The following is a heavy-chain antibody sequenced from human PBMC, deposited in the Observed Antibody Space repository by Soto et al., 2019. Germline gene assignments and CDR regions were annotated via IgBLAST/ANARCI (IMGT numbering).Heavy chain of an antibody. CDR1: GFTFSSYE. D-gene: IGHD2-15*01. V-gene: IGHV3-48*03. J-gene: IGHJ4*02. CDR3: ARYCSGGSCYSGVDY. Sequence: PGGSLRLSCAASGFTFSSYEMNWVRQAPGKGLEWVSYISSSGSTIYYADSVKGRFTISRDNAKNSLYLQMNSLRAEDTAVYYCARYCSGGSCYSGVDYWGQGTLVTVSS. CDR2: ISSSGSTI.